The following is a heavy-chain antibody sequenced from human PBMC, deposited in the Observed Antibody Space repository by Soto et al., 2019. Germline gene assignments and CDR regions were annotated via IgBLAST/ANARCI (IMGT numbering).Heavy chain of an antibody. CDR3: ARHGRGIAVYYFDY. D-gene: IGHD6-19*01. J-gene: IGHJ4*02. V-gene: IGHV4-59*08. Sequence: SETLSLTCTVSGGSISSYYWSWIRQPPGKGLEWIGYIYYSGSTNYNPSLKSRVTISVDTSKNQFSLKLSSVTAADTAVYYCARHGRGIAVYYFDYWGQRTLVTVSS. CDR2: IYYSGST. CDR1: GGSISSYY.